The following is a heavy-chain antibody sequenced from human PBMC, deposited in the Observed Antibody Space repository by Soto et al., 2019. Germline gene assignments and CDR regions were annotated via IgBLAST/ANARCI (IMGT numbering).Heavy chain of an antibody. CDR2: IYYSGST. V-gene: IGHV4-39*01. CDR3: ARQYHPDRGFYYYAIDV. CDR1: GGSIRCGSYS. Sequence: QLQLQESSPGLVKTSDTMSPTFTVSGGSIRCGSYSCAWIRQRPGKRQDWIGCIYYSGSTYDNPSLKSRVTSSVDTAKNQFYMKVSTVSAAYTAVYYCARQYHPDRGFYYYAIDVWGQGTMVTVSS. J-gene: IGHJ6*02. D-gene: IGHD2-2*01.